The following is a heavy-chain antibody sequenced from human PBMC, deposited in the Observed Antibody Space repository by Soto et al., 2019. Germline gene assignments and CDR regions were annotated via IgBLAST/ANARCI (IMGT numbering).Heavy chain of an antibody. CDR1: GFTFSSND. Sequence: GGSLRLSCAASGFTFSSNDMTWVRQAPGKGLEWVSTISGSGGSTYYADSVKGRFTISRDNSKNTLYLQMNSLRAEDTAVYYCSRAGRLDLFDFWGQGSLVTVSS. CDR2: ISGSGGST. CDR3: SRAGRLDLFDF. V-gene: IGHV3-23*01. D-gene: IGHD1-1*01. J-gene: IGHJ4*02.